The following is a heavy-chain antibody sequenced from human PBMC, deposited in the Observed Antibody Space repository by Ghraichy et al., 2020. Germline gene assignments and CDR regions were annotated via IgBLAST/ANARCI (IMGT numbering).Heavy chain of an antibody. CDR2: ISSSGSTI. D-gene: IGHD6-13*01. Sequence: GGSLRLSCAASGFTFSSYEMNWVRQAPGKGLEWVSYISSSGSTIYYADSVKGRFTISRDNAKNSLYLQMNSLRAEDTAVYYCARVIGFEQQLAWFDPWGQGTLVTVSS. V-gene: IGHV3-48*03. CDR3: ARVIGFEQQLAWFDP. CDR1: GFTFSSYE. J-gene: IGHJ5*02.